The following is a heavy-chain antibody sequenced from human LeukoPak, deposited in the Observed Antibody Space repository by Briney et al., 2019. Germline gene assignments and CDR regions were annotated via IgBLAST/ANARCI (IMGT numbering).Heavy chain of an antibody. D-gene: IGHD6-13*01. CDR2: INTNSGST. V-gene: IGHV1-2*02. J-gene: IGHJ4*02. CDR3: ARVRAAAGVDY. Sequence: ASLRVSPEASGYTSTGSSMYCVRQAPRQRGEWVGWINTNSGSTNYAQKLQGRVTMTRDTSISTAYMELSRLRSDDTAVYYCARVRAAAGVDYWGQGTLVTVSS. CDR1: GYTSTGSS.